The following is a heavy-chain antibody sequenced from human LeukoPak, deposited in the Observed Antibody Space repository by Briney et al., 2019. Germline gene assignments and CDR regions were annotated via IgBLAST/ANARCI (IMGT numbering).Heavy chain of an antibody. CDR1: GYTFSDYY. D-gene: IGHD3-22*01. CDR2: INPNSGGT. CDR3: AREKPPEYYYDSSGYIRAFDI. V-gene: IGHV1-2*02. Sequence: ASVKVSCKSSGYTFSDYYMHWVRQAPGQGLEWMGWINPNSGGTNYAQKFQGRVTMTRDTSISTAYMELRSLRSDDTAVYYCAREKPPEYYYDSSGYIRAFDIWGQGTMVTVSS. J-gene: IGHJ3*02.